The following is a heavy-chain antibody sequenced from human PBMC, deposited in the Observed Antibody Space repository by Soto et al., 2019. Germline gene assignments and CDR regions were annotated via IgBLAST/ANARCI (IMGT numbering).Heavy chain of an antibody. J-gene: IGHJ6*03. D-gene: IGHD3-3*01. CDR1: GFTFSSYW. Sequence: GGSLRLSCAASGFTFSSYWMHWVRQAPGKGLVWVSRINSDGSSTSYADSVKGRFTISRDNAKNTLYLQMNSLRAEDTAVYYCERDNEDDFWSGYYHYYYYYYMDVWGKGTTVTVSS. CDR2: INSDGSST. CDR3: ERDNEDDFWSGYYHYYYYYYMDV. V-gene: IGHV3-74*01.